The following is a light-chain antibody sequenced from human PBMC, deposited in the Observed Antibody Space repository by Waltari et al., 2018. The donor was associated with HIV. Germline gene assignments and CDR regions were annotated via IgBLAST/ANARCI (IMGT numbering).Light chain of an antibody. V-gene: IGLV2-8*01. J-gene: IGLJ2*01. CDR1: SSDVGGYNY. Sequence: QSALTQPPSASGSPGQSVTISCPGTSSDVGGYNYVSWYQQHPGKAPKLMIYEVSQRPSGVPDRCSGSKSGNTASLTVSGLQAEDEANDYCSSFAGTNDVIFGGGTKLTVL. CDR2: EVS. CDR3: SSFAGTNDVI.